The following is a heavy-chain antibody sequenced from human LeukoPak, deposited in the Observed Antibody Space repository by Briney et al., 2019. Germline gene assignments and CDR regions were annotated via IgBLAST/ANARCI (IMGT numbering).Heavy chain of an antibody. CDR3: ARGLADSTVGWFDP. D-gene: IGHD4-23*01. CDR1: GFTFSSYA. Sequence: GSLRLSCAASGFTFSSYAMSWVRQAPGKGLEWIGYIYYSGSTNYNPSLKSRVTISVDTSKNQFSLKLSSVTAADTAVYYCARGLADSTVGWFDPWGQGTLVTVSS. J-gene: IGHJ5*02. V-gene: IGHV4-59*01. CDR2: IYYSGST.